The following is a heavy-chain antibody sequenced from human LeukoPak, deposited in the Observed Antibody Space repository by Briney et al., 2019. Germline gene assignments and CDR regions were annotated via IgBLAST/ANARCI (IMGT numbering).Heavy chain of an antibody. CDR1: GYTFTSYA. J-gene: IGHJ5*02. Sequence: ASVKVSCKASGYTFTSYAMHWVRQAPGQRLEWMGWINAGNGNTKYSQEFQGRVTITRDTSASTAYMELSSLRSEDMAVYYCARYYGDYGGNWFDPWGQGTLVTVSS. CDR2: INAGNGNT. CDR3: ARYYGDYGGNWFDP. V-gene: IGHV1-3*03. D-gene: IGHD4-17*01.